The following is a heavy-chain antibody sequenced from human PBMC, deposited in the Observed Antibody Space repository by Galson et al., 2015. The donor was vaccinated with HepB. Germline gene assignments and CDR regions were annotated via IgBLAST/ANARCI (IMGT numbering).Heavy chain of an antibody. V-gene: IGHV3-23*01. Sequence: SLRLSCAASGFTFGSHPMSWVRQAPGKGLEWVSTLNGAGDITQYADSVRGRFTISRDNSKNTLYLQMNSLRDEDTAVYYCAKPSGISWYVFDYWGQGALVTVSS. CDR3: AKPSGISWYVFDY. D-gene: IGHD6-13*01. CDR2: LNGAGDIT. CDR1: GFTFGSHP. J-gene: IGHJ4*02.